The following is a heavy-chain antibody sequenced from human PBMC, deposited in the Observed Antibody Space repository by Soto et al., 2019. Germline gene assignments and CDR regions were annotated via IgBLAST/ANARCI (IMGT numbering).Heavy chain of an antibody. CDR3: VRQPLANLALYGMDV. CDR1: GDSVSANNAA. J-gene: IGHJ6*02. D-gene: IGHD6-6*01. V-gene: IGHV6-1*01. CDR2: TYFRSKWNY. Sequence: SQTLSLTCAISGDSVSANNAAWNWIRQSPSRGLEWLGRTYFRSKWNYDYAESVKSRLTITPDTTNNQISLQLNSVIPEDAAVYYCVRQPLANLALYGMDVWGQGTTVTVSS.